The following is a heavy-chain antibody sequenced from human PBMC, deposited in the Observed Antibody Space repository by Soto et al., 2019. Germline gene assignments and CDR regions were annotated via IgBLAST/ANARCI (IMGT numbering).Heavy chain of an antibody. D-gene: IGHD1-26*01. Sequence: ASVKVSCKASGGTFSSYAISWVRQAPGQGLEWMGGIIPIFGTANYAQKFQGRVTITADKSTSTAYMELSSLRSEDTAVYYCARAMSYSQPYDYFDYWGQGTLVTVSS. CDR2: IIPIFGTA. CDR1: GGTFSSYA. V-gene: IGHV1-69*06. J-gene: IGHJ4*02. CDR3: ARAMSYSQPYDYFDY.